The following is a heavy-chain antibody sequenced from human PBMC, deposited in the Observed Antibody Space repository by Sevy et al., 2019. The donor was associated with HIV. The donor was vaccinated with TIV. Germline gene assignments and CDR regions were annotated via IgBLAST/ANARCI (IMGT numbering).Heavy chain of an antibody. CDR3: AKASHDIVVVPAAIQDLYYYYGMDV. J-gene: IGHJ6*02. V-gene: IGHV3-23*01. Sequence: GGSLRLSCAASGFTFSSYAMSWVRQAPGKGLEWVSAISGSGGSTYYADSVKGRFTISRDNSKNTLYLQMNSLGAEDTAAYYCAKASHDIVVVPAAIQDLYYYYGMDVWGQGTTVTVSS. CDR1: GFTFSSYA. D-gene: IGHD2-2*02. CDR2: ISGSGGST.